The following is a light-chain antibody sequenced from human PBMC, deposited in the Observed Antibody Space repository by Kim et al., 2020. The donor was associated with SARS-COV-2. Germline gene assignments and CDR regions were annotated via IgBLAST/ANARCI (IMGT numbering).Light chain of an antibody. V-gene: IGLV3-1*01. CDR3: QAWDTTVV. CDR2: QDK. CDR1: QLGDKY. J-gene: IGLJ2*01. Sequence: SVSPGPTASLTCSGDQLGDKYVCWYQQKPGQSPVLVIYQDKNRPSGIPERFSGSNSGNTATLTISGTQAMGEADYYCQAWDTTVVFGGGTQLTVL.